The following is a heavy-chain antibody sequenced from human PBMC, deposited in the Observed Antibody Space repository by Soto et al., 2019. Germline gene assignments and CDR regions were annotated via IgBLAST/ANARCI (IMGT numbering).Heavy chain of an antibody. V-gene: IGHV1-69*01. J-gene: IGHJ4*02. CDR1: GGTFSSYY. D-gene: IGHD4-17*01. Sequence: QVQLVQSGAEVKKPGSSVNVSCKASGGTFSSYYISWVRQAPGQGLEWMGGIITIFGTVNYAQKLQGRVTITADESTSKDYMELRSLRSEDTAVDYCAREGPDDGEVHYFDYWGQGTLVTVSS. CDR2: IITIFGTV. CDR3: AREGPDDGEVHYFDY.